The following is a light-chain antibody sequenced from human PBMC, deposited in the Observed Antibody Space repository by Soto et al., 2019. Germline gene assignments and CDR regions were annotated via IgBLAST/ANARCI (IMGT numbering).Light chain of an antibody. Sequence: EIVMTQSPATLSLSPWERATLSCRASQSVSRNLAWYQQKPGQAPRLLLYGASSRATGVPARFGGSGSGTDFTLTISRLEPEDFAVYYCQQYGSSPITFGQGTRLEIK. V-gene: IGKV3-20*01. CDR1: QSVSRN. J-gene: IGKJ5*01. CDR3: QQYGSSPIT. CDR2: GAS.